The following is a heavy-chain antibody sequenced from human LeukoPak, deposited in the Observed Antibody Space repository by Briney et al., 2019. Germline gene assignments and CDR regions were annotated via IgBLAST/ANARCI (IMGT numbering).Heavy chain of an antibody. J-gene: IGHJ6*03. CDR1: GFTFSSYA. V-gene: IGHV3-30*04. CDR2: ISYDGSNK. Sequence: GGSLRLSCAASGFTFSSYAMHWVRQAPGKGLEWVAVISYDGSNKYYADSVKGRFTISRDNSKNTLYLQMNSLRAEDTAVYYCARGTRQRQQLDQDYYYYYMDVWGKGTTVTVSS. CDR3: ARGTRQRQQLDQDYYYYYMDV. D-gene: IGHD6-13*01.